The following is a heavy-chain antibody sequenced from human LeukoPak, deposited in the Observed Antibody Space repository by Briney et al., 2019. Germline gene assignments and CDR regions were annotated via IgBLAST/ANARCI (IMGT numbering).Heavy chain of an antibody. J-gene: IGHJ5*02. CDR1: GFTFSNAW. V-gene: IGHV3-15*01. CDR2: IKSKTDGGTT. Sequence: PGGSLTLSCAASGFTFSNAWMSWVRQAPGKGLAWVGRIKSKTDGGTTDYAAPVKGRFPISRDDSKITLYVQIISLKAEDTDVYYCTTVSGNWFDPGGEGTLVTVSS. CDR3: TTVSGNWFDP.